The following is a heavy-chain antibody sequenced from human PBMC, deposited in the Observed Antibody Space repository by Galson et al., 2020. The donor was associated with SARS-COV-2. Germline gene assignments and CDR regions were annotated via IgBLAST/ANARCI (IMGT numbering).Heavy chain of an antibody. J-gene: IGHJ6*02. CDR1: GFNFNNYA. D-gene: IGHD3-9*01. Sequence: TGGSLRLSCAASGFNFNNYAMHWVRQAPGKGLEWVAVISYEGSKKYHADSVKGRFTVSRDNSKNIVFLQMISMGPEDTAVYYCARADRLFWCAEGGLMDVWGQGTTVTVSS. CDR2: ISYEGSKK. CDR3: ARADRLFWCAEGGLMDV. V-gene: IGHV3-30*04.